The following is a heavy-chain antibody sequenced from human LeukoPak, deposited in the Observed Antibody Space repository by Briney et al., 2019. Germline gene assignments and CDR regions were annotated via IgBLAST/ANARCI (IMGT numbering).Heavy chain of an antibody. V-gene: IGHV3-21*01. CDR3: AKIFLTYSGYDLNFFDS. D-gene: IGHD5-12*01. CDR2: ISSLGTHK. J-gene: IGHJ4*02. Sequence: GGSLRLSCAASGSSFSNYSMTWVRQAPGKGLEWVSSISSLGTHKYYADSMKGRFTIARDNANNSLVLQMNRLRGEDSAVYYCAKIFLTYSGYDLNFFDSWGQGALVTVSS. CDR1: GSSFSNYS.